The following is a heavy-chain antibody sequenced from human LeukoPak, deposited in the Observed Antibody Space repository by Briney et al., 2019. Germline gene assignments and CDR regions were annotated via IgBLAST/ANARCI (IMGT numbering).Heavy chain of an antibody. D-gene: IGHD6-19*01. CDR2: IKLDGSEK. Sequence: GGSLRLSCVASGFTFGKYWMSWVRQAPGKGLEWVASIKLDGSEKNYVDSVKGRFTISRDNTKNSLYLQMNSLRAEDTAVYYCTRDGRRGGWDYYFDYWGQGTLVTVSS. CDR3: TRDGRRGGWDYYFDY. J-gene: IGHJ4*02. CDR1: GFTFGKYW. V-gene: IGHV3-7*03.